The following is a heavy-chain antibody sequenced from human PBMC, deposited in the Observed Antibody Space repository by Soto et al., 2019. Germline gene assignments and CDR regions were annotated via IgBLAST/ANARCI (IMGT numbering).Heavy chain of an antibody. J-gene: IGHJ4*02. Sequence: QVQLQQWGAGLLKPSETLSLTCAVYGGSFSGYYWSWIRQPPGKGLEWIGEINHSGSTNYNPSLKSRVTISVDTSKNQFSLKLSSVTAADTAVYYCARGSIYYDSSGYYADYWGQGTLVTVSS. CDR1: GGSFSGYY. V-gene: IGHV4-34*01. CDR2: INHSGST. CDR3: ARGSIYYDSSGYYADY. D-gene: IGHD3-22*01.